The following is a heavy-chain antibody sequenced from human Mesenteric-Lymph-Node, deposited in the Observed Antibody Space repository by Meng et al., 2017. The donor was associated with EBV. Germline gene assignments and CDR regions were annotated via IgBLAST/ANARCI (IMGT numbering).Heavy chain of an antibody. J-gene: IGHJ5*02. V-gene: IGHV4-34*02. CDR2: INHSGSA. Sequence: VQLEQWGGGLLKHSATLSLTCEVSGGSFSNYYWSWIRQTPGKGLEWIGEINHSGSANYNPSLKSRVTISIDTSKNQFSLRLNSVTAADTAVYYCARGVQVAWRFDPWGQGTLVTVSS. D-gene: IGHD2-15*01. CDR3: ARGVQVAWRFDP. CDR1: GGSFSNYY.